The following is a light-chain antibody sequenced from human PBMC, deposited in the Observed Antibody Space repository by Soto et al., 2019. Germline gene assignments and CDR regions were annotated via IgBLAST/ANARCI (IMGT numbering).Light chain of an antibody. CDR2: GND. Sequence: QSVLTQPPSVSGAPGQRVTISCTGSSSNIGAGHDVHWYQHLPGTTPKLLIYGNDNRPSGVPDRFSGSKSGTSASLAITGLQAEDEADYYCQSYDSSLSGSEVFGTGTKLTVL. CDR1: SSNIGAGHD. CDR3: QSYDSSLSGSEV. V-gene: IGLV1-40*01. J-gene: IGLJ1*01.